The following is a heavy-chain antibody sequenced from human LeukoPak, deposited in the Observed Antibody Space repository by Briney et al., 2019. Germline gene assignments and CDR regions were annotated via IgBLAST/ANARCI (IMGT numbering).Heavy chain of an antibody. J-gene: IGHJ3*02. CDR2: IYPGDSDT. CDR1: GYNFTIYW. V-gene: IGHV5-51*01. Sequence: GESLKISCKGSGYNFTIYWIGWVRQMPGKGLECMGIIYPGDSDTRYSPSFLGQVTISADKSISTAYLQWSSLKASDTAMYYCARATAMAVVDAFDIWGQGTMVTVSS. CDR3: ARATAMAVVDAFDI. D-gene: IGHD5-18*01.